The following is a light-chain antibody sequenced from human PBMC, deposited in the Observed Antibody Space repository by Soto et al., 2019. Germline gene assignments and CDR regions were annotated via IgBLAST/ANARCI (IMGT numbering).Light chain of an antibody. V-gene: IGLV2-14*01. Sequence: QSVLTQPASVSGSPGQSITISCTGTSSNVGGYNYVSWYHQHPGKAPKLMIYDVSNRPSGVSNRFSGSKSGNTASLTISGLQAEDEADYYCSSYRSSSFVVFGGGTKLTVL. CDR2: DVS. CDR1: SSNVGGYNY. CDR3: SSYRSSSFVV. J-gene: IGLJ2*01.